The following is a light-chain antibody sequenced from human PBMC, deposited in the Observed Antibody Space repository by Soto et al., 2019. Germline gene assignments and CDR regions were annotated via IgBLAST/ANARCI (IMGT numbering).Light chain of an antibody. J-gene: IGKJ1*01. V-gene: IGKV3-15*01. Sequence: IVMTQSPATLSVSPGERATLSCRASQSISSNFAWYQQKPGQAPRLLIYGASTRATGIPARFSGSRSGTEFTPTITSPPSEDFAFYYCQQYNNWPRTFGPGTKVEIK. CDR1: QSISSN. CDR3: QQYNNWPRT. CDR2: GAS.